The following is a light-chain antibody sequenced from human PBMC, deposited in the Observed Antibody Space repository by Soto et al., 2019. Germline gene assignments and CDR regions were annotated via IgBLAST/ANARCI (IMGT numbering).Light chain of an antibody. CDR2: AAS. CDR1: QGISNY. V-gene: IGKV1-27*01. CDR3: QKYNSAPHT. J-gene: IGKJ5*01. Sequence: DLPITPSPSPPSASLGDRVPIPCPASQGISNYLAWYQQKPGKVPKLLIYAASTLQSGVPSRFSGSGSGTDFTLTISSLQPEDVATYYCQKYNSAPHTFGQGTRLEIK.